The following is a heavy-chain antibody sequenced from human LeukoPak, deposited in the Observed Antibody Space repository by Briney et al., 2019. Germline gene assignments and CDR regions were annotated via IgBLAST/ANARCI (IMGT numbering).Heavy chain of an antibody. CDR2: IYENGGTT. V-gene: IGHV3-23*01. J-gene: IGHJ4*02. D-gene: IGHD1-26*01. CDR1: GFTFRSHA. Sequence: PGGSLRLSCVGSGFTFRSHAMSWVRQAPEKGLEFVSGIYENGGTTYYADSVMGQFSISRDNSKNTLYLQMDSLRGEDTAVYYCAKDQRWESPRYLDSWGQGTLVTVSS. CDR3: AKDQRWESPRYLDS.